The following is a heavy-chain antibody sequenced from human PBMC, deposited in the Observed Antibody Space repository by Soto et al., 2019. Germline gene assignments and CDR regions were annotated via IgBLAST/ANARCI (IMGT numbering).Heavy chain of an antibody. CDR2: MNPHSGET. CDR3: AIGSPGPVDH. V-gene: IGHV1-8*01. CDR1: GYSFTSLH. D-gene: IGHD3-10*01. J-gene: IGHJ4*02. Sequence: QVQLVQSGADVRRPGASVKVSCKASGYSFTSLHFNWVRQSTGQALAWIGWMNPHSGETGYAQIFQGRVTMTRDISLSTAYMELRSLTGHDTAVYFCAIGSPGPVDHWGQGTLVTFPS.